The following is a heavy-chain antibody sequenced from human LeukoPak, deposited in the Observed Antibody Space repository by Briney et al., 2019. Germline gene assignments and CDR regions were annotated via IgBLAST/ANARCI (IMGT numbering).Heavy chain of an antibody. V-gene: IGHV3-74*01. CDR3: VRSLRSADF. Sequence: GGSLRLSCAASGFTFSSYAMSWVRQAPGKGLMWVSQISPDGSQTFYADSVKGRFTNSRDNAKNTLFLQMDSLRAEDTALYYCVRSLRSADFWGQGTLVTVSS. CDR1: GFTFSSYA. CDR2: ISPDGSQT. J-gene: IGHJ4*02.